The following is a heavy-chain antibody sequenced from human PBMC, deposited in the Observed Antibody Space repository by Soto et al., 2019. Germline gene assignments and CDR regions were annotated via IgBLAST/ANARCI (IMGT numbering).Heavy chain of an antibody. CDR2: IWYDGSNK. D-gene: IGHD4-17*01. Sequence: QVQLVESGGGVVQPGRSLRLSCAASGFTFSSYGMHWVRQAPGKGLEWVAVIWYDGSNKYYADSVKGRFTISRDNSKNTLYLQMNSLRAEDTAVYYCARAVAHGDPYYYYMDVWGKGTTVTVSS. CDR3: ARAVAHGDPYYYYMDV. CDR1: GFTFSSYG. J-gene: IGHJ6*03. V-gene: IGHV3-33*01.